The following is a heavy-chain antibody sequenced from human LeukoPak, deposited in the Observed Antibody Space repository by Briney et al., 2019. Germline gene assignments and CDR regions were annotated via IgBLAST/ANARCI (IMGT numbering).Heavy chain of an antibody. V-gene: IGHV3-73*01. CDR2: IRSKANSYAT. CDR3: AKLDSM. J-gene: IGHJ4*02. CDR1: GFTFSGSA. Sequence: PGGSLRLSCAASGFTFSGSAMHWVRQASGKGLEWVGRIRSKANSYATAYAASVKGRFTISRDNSNNLLYLQMNSLRAEDTAIYYCAKLDSMWGQGTLVTVSS. D-gene: IGHD3-22*01.